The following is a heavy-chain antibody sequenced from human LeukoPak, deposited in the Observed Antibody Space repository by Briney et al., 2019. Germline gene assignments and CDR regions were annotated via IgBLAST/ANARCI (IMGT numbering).Heavy chain of an antibody. D-gene: IGHD1-26*01. V-gene: IGHV3-48*04. J-gene: IGHJ4*02. CDR1: GFTFSSYS. CDR3: ARYPIVGATEVFDY. CDR2: ISSSGSTI. Sequence: GGSLRLSCAASGFTFSSYSMNWVRQAPGKGLEWVSYISSSGSTIYYADSVKGRFTISRDNAKNSLYLQMNSLRAEDTAVYYCARYPIVGATEVFDYWGQGTLVTVSS.